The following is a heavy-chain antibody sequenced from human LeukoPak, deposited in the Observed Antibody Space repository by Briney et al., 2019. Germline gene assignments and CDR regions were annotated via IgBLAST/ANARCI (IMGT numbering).Heavy chain of an antibody. Sequence: ASVKVSCKTSGYSFTNYDISWVRQAPGQGLEWMGIINPSGGSTSYAQKFQGRVTMTRDTSTSTVYMELSSLRSEDTAVYYCARGRLRLGELDYWGQGTLVTVSS. D-gene: IGHD3-16*01. J-gene: IGHJ4*02. CDR1: GYSFTNYD. CDR2: INPSGGST. V-gene: IGHV1-46*01. CDR3: ARGRLRLGELDY.